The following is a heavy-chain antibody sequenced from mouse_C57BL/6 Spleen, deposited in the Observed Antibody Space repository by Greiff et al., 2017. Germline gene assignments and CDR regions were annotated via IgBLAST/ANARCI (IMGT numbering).Heavy chain of an antibody. J-gene: IGHJ1*03. Sequence: QSGAELVRPGASVKMSCKASGYTFTSYYMHWVKQTPRQGLEWIGAIYPGNGDTSYNQKFKGKATLTVDKSSSTAYMQLSSLTSEDSAVYCCARSDYYGSSWYFDVWGTGTTVTVSS. D-gene: IGHD1-1*01. V-gene: IGHV1-12*01. CDR1: GYTFTSYY. CDR2: IYPGNGDT. CDR3: ARSDYYGSSWYFDV.